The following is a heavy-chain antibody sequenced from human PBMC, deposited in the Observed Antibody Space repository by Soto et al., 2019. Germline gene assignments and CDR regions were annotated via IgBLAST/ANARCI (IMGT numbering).Heavy chain of an antibody. Sequence: ASVKVSCKASGYTFTGYGISWVRQAPGQGLEWMGWISPYNGNTNYAQKLQGRVTMTTDTSTSTAYMELRSLRSDDTAVYYCARLGCSFTICYFSSYYYREVWGKGTTVSVSS. V-gene: IGHV1-18*01. D-gene: IGHD2-15*01. CDR3: ARLGCSFTICYFSSYYYREV. J-gene: IGHJ6*03. CDR1: GYTFTGYG. CDR2: ISPYNGNT.